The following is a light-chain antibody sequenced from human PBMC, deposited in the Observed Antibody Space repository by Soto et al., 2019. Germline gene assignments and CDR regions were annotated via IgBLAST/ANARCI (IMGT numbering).Light chain of an antibody. J-gene: IGKJ1*01. Sequence: EIAMTQSPATLSVSPWGRATLSCRASQSISDTLAWYQQKPGQAPRLLIYGASTRATGIPARFSGSGSGTEFTLTISSLQPEDFAVYYCQQYNNWPRTFGQGTKVDIK. CDR3: QQYNNWPRT. V-gene: IGKV3-15*01. CDR2: GAS. CDR1: QSISDT.